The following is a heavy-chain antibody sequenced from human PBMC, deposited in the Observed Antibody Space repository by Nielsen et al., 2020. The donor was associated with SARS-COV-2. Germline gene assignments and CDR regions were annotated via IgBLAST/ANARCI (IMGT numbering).Heavy chain of an antibody. Sequence: SVKVSCKASGYTFTGYYMHWVRQAPGQGLEWMGWINPNSGGTNYAQKFQGRVTMTRDTSISTAYMELSRLRSDDTAVYYCARTGIAVAGIDFDYWGQGTLVTVSS. J-gene: IGHJ4*02. CDR1: GYTFTGYY. D-gene: IGHD6-19*01. CDR2: INPNSGGT. CDR3: ARTGIAVAGIDFDY. V-gene: IGHV1-2*02.